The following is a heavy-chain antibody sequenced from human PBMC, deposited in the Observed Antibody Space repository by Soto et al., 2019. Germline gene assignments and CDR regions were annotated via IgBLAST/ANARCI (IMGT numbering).Heavy chain of an antibody. J-gene: IGHJ4*02. CDR2: IYWDDDK. CDR1: GFSLSTSGVG. V-gene: IGHV2-5*02. D-gene: IGHD2-15*01. Sequence: QITLKESGPTLVKPTQTLTLTCTFSGFSLSTSGVGVGWFRQPPGKALEWLALIYWDDDKVYSPSLKRRLNISKDTSKYQVVLTMTNMDPVDTATYYCAGVVAATPFDYWGQGTLVTVSS. CDR3: AGVVAATPFDY.